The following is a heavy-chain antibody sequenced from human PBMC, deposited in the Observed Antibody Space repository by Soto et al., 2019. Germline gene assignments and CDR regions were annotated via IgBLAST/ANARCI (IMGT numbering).Heavy chain of an antibody. Sequence: QVQLVQSGAEVKKPGSSVKVSCKGSGGTFSSYTISWVRQAPGQGLEWMGRIIPILGIANHAQKFQGRVTITADKSTSTAYMELSSLSSEDTAVYYCARFRGSYGTDVWGQGTTVTVSS. CDR2: IIPILGIA. D-gene: IGHD3-10*01. J-gene: IGHJ6*02. V-gene: IGHV1-69*02. CDR3: ARFRGSYGTDV. CDR1: GGTFSSYT.